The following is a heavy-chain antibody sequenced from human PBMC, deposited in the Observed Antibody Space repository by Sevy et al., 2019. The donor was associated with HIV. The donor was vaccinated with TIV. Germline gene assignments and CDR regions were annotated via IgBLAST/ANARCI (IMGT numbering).Heavy chain of an antibody. J-gene: IGHJ3*02. V-gene: IGHV5-51*01. CDR2: IYPGDYDT. D-gene: IGHD1-26*01. CDR3: ARQEGEWEPGFPKRSALNDSFDI. Sequence: GESLKIACKGSVYSFTSYWIGWVRQMPGNGLEWMGLIYPGDYDTRYRPSFQGQVNISADKSISTAYLQWRSMKASDTAMDYCARQEGEWEPGFPKRSALNDSFDIWGQGTMVTVSS. CDR1: VYSFTSYW.